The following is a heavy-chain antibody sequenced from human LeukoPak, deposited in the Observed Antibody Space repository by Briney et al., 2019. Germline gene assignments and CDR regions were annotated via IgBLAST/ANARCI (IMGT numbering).Heavy chain of an antibody. CDR2: MQYDGSQI. J-gene: IGHJ4*02. Sequence: GGSLRLSCTVSGLAFSSYGMHWARQAPGKGLEWVAFMQYDGSQIYYADSVKGRFTISRDNSKNALYLQMNSLRPEDTAVYYCAGKAAAFYFDYWGQGTLVSVSS. CDR3: AGKAAAFYFDY. D-gene: IGHD6-13*01. V-gene: IGHV3-30*02. CDR1: GLAFSSYG.